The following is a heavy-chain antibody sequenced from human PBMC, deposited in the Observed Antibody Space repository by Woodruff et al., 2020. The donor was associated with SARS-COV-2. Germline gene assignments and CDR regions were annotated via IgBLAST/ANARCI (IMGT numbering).Heavy chain of an antibody. J-gene: IGHJ5*02. Sequence: YADSVKGRFTISRDNSKNTLYLQINSLRAEDTALYYCAKDRISSSSRIDWFDPWGQGTLVTVSS. CDR3: AKDRISSSSRIDWFDP. D-gene: IGHD6-13*01. V-gene: IGHV3-23*01.